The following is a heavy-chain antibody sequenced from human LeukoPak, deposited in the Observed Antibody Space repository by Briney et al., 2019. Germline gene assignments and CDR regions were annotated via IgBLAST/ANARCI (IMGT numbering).Heavy chain of an antibody. V-gene: IGHV3-53*01. CDR2: IYSGGST. CDR3: AREVDNWFDA. J-gene: IGHJ5*02. D-gene: IGHD5-12*01. Sequence: PGRSLRLSCAASGFTVSSNYMSWVRQAPGKGLEWVSVIYSGGSTYYADSVKGRFTISRDNSKNTVYLQMNSLRVEDTAVYYCAREVDNWFDAWGQGTLVTVSS. CDR1: GFTVSSNY.